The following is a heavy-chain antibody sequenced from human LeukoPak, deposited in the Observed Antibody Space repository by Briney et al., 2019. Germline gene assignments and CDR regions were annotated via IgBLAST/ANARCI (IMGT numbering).Heavy chain of an antibody. CDR3: ARVSIPTVGYYYYYYGMDV. V-gene: IGHV4-34*01. CDR2: INHSGST. J-gene: IGHJ6*02. CDR1: GGSFSGYY. D-gene: IGHD4-23*01. Sequence: SETLSLTCAVYGGSFSGYYWSWIRQPPGKGLEWIGEINHSGSTNYNPSLKSRVTISVDTSKNQFSLKLSSVTAADTAVYYCARVSIPTVGYYYYYYGMDVWGQGTTVTVSS.